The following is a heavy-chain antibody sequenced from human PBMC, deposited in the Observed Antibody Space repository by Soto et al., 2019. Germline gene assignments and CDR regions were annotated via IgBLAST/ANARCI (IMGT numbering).Heavy chain of an antibody. D-gene: IGHD6-6*01. Sequence: ASVKVSCKASGYTFTGYYMHWVRQAPGQGLEWMGWTNPHRGGTNFAQKFPGWVTMPRDTSISTAYMGLSRLRSVDTAVYYCARDRPDADAFEIWGKGRMVTVSS. CDR1: GYTFTGYY. J-gene: IGHJ3*02. CDR2: TNPHRGGT. V-gene: IGHV1-2*04. CDR3: ARDRPDADAFEI.